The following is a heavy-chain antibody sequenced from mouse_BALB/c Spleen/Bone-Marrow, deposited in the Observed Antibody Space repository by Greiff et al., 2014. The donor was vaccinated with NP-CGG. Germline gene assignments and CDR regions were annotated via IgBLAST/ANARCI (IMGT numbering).Heavy chain of an antibody. Sequence: QVQLKESGAELARPGASVKMSCKASGYSFTSYTMHWVKQRPGQGLEWIGYINPSSSYTNYNQKFKDKATLTADKSSSTAYMQLSSLTSEDSAVYYCARGWDYEGYFDYWGQGTTLTVSS. CDR2: INPSSSYT. J-gene: IGHJ2*01. V-gene: IGHV1-4*01. D-gene: IGHD2-4*01. CDR3: ARGWDYEGYFDY. CDR1: GYSFTSYT.